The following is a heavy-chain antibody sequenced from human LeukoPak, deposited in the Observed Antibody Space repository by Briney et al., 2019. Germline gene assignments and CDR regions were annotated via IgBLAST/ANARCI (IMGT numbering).Heavy chain of an antibody. CDR3: ARFGTRRYYFDY. J-gene: IGHJ4*02. CDR2: IYYSGST. Sequence: SETLSLICTVSGGSISSGGYYWSWIRQHPGKGLEWIGYIYYSGSTYYKPSLKSRVTISVDTSKNQFSLKLSSVTATDTAVYYCARFGTRRYYFDYWGQGTLVTVSS. V-gene: IGHV4-31*03. CDR1: GGSISSGGYY. D-gene: IGHD3-10*01.